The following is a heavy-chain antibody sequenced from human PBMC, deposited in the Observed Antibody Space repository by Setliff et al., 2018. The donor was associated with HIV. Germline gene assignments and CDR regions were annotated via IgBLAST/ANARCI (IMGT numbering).Heavy chain of an antibody. D-gene: IGHD3-22*01. CDR1: GGSISSDNYY. Sequence: SETLSLTCTVSGGSISSDNYYWSWIRQPPGKGLEWIGYIYYSGITYYSPSLKSRLTISVDTSKNQFSLKLSSVTAADTAVYYCARDEHYYGNIGYYSSWGQGTLVTVSS. V-gene: IGHV4-30-4*08. J-gene: IGHJ5*02. CDR3: ARDEHYYGNIGYYSS. CDR2: IYYSGIT.